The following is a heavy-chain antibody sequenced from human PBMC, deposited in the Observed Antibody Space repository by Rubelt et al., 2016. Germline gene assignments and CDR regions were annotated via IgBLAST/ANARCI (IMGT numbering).Heavy chain of an antibody. CDR3: ARDSGSRIFDY. Sequence: QVQLQESGPGLVKPSQSLSLTCTVSGGSISSGGYYWSWIRQHPGKGLEWIGYIYYSGSTYYNPALKGRVTISVDTSKNQFSLKLSSVTAADTAVYYCARDSGSRIFDYWGQGTLVTVSS. CDR1: GGSISSGGYY. D-gene: IGHD2/OR15-2a*01. CDR2: IYYSGST. V-gene: IGHV4-31*03. J-gene: IGHJ4*02.